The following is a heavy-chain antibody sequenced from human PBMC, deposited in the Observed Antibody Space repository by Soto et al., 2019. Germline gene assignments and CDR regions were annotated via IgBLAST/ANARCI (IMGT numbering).Heavy chain of an antibody. CDR1: GDSISSYY. D-gene: IGHD6-13*01. CDR2: IDASGNS. J-gene: IGHJ6*02. V-gene: IGHV4-4*07. Sequence: LTCTVSGDSISSYYWNWIRQPAGKGLEWIGRIDASGNSNYNPSLKSRVTMSVDTSKKQFSLKVTSVTAADTAVYYCARYSSNWFQTEGMDVWGQGTTVTVSS. CDR3: ARYSSNWFQTEGMDV.